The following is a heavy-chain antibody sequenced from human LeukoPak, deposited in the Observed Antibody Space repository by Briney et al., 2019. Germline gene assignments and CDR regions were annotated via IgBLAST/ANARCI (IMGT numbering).Heavy chain of an antibody. Sequence: GGSLRLSCAASGFIFSSYSMNWVRQAPGKGLEWVSSITGSSSCIYYADSVKGRFTISRDNAKNSLYLQMNSLRAEDTAVYYCARDRGRYCTNDVCYTGGDYFDYWGQGTLVTVSS. J-gene: IGHJ4*02. CDR2: ITGSSSCI. CDR3: ARDRGRYCTNDVCYTGGDYFDY. CDR1: GFIFSSYS. V-gene: IGHV3-21*01. D-gene: IGHD2-8*01.